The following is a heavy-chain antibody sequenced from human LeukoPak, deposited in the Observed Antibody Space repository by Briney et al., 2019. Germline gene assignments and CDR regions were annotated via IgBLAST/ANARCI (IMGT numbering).Heavy chain of an antibody. CDR2: ISSSSSYI. D-gene: IGHD6-13*01. V-gene: IGHV3-21*01. J-gene: IGHJ5*02. Sequence: GGSLRLSCAASGFTFSSYSMNWVRQAPGKGLEWVSSISSSSSYIYYADSVKGRFTISRDNAKNSLYLQMNSLRAEDTAVYYCASTGSSSWYFQPHLVWFDPWGQGTLVTVSS. CDR3: ASTGSSSWYFQPHLVWFDP. CDR1: GFTFSSYS.